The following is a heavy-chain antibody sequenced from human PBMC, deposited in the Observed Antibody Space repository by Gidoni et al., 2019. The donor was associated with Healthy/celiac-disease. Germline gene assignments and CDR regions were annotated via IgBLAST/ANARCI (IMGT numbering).Heavy chain of an antibody. Sequence: QVQLQESGPGLVKPSETLSLTCTVPGGSISSYYWSWIRQPPGKGLEWIGYIYYSGSTNYNPSLKSRVTITVDTSKNQFSLKLSSVTAADTAVYYCARDRGGTFDYWGQGTLVTVSS. CDR3: ARDRGGTFDY. D-gene: IGHD2-15*01. J-gene: IGHJ4*02. CDR2: IYYSGST. V-gene: IGHV4-59*01. CDR1: GGSISSYY.